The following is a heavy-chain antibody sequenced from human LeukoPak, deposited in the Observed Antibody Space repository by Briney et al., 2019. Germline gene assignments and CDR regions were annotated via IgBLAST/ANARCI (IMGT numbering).Heavy chain of an antibody. Sequence: GGSLRLSCAASGFAVSSNYMSWVRQAPGKGLEWVSIIYSGGSTYYADSVKGRFTISRDNSKNTLYLQMNSLRAEDTAVYYCARANWGHPMYYFDYWGQGTLVTVSS. V-gene: IGHV3-66*01. J-gene: IGHJ4*02. CDR3: ARANWGHPMYYFDY. CDR2: IYSGGST. D-gene: IGHD7-27*01. CDR1: GFAVSSNY.